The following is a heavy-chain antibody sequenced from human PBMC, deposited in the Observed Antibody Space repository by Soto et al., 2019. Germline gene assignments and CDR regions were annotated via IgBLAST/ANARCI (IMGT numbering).Heavy chain of an antibody. CDR2: INHSGST. CDR3: ARRFCSTSSCLAGFDP. V-gene: IGHV4-34*01. J-gene: IGHJ5*02. D-gene: IGHD2-2*01. CDR1: GGSFSGYY. Sequence: ETLSLTCAVYGGSFSGYYWTWIRQPPGKGLEWIGEINHSGSTKYKPSLKSRVTISVDTSKNQISLKLTSVTAADTALYYCARRFCSTSSCLAGFDPWGRGTLVTVSS.